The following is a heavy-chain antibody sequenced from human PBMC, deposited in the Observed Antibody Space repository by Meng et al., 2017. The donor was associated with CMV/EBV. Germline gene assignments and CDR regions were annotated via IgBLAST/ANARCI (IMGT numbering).Heavy chain of an antibody. Sequence: GESLKISCAASGFIFTNYWMHWVRPAPGKGLVWVSRISTDGSSTDYADAVKGRFTTSRDKAKSTVFLQMNSLGPDDTAVYYCVRVGDGRTYGKFEYWGQGALVTVSS. CDR3: VRVGDGRTYGKFEY. D-gene: IGHD3-10*01. CDR1: GFIFTNYW. CDR2: ISTDGSST. J-gene: IGHJ4*02. V-gene: IGHV3-74*01.